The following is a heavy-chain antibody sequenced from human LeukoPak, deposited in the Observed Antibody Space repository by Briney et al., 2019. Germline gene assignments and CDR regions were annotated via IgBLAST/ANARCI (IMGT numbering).Heavy chain of an antibody. Sequence: LGASVKVSCKASGGTFSSYAISWVRQAPGQGLEWMGWINPNSGGTNYAQRFQGWVTMTRDTSISTAYMELSRLRSDDTAVYYCARDPYCSSTSPRFGCYYGMDVWGQGTTVTVSS. CDR2: INPNSGGT. D-gene: IGHD2-2*01. J-gene: IGHJ6*02. CDR1: GGTFSSYA. CDR3: ARDPYCSSTSPRFGCYYGMDV. V-gene: IGHV1-2*04.